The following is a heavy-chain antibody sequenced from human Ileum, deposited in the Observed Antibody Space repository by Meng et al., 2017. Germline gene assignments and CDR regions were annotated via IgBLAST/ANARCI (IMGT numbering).Heavy chain of an antibody. Sequence: HVALPESGPGLGTPSGTLSLTGAVSGDSISTTNWCNWVRQPPGEGLEWIGEIYHSGLVNYNLSLKSRVTLSIDKSKNQFSLKLISVTAADTGVYYCAANSGKKMHSWGQGTLVTVSS. CDR1: GDSISTTNW. CDR2: IYHSGLV. J-gene: IGHJ4*02. V-gene: IGHV4-4*02. CDR3: AANSGKKMHS. D-gene: IGHD4-23*01.